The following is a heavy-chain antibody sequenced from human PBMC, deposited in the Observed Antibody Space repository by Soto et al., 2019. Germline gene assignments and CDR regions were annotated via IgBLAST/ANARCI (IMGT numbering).Heavy chain of an antibody. CDR3: ARGATRGWYGRSYYFDY. CDR2: ISSSSSSTI. Sequence: EVQLVESGGGLVQPGGSLRLSCAASGFTFSSYSMNWVRQAPGKGLEWVSYISSSSSSTIYYADSVKGRFTISRDNAKNSLYLQMNSLRAEDTAVYYCARGATRGWYGRSYYFDYWGQGTLVTVSS. D-gene: IGHD6-19*01. V-gene: IGHV3-48*01. J-gene: IGHJ4*02. CDR1: GFTFSSYS.